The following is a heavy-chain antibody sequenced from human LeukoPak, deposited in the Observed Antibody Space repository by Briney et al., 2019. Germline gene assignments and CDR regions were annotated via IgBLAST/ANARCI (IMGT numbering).Heavy chain of an antibody. Sequence: ASVKVSCKASGYTFISYGISWVRQAPGQGLEWMGWISGYNGNTNYAQNLQGRVTMTTDTSTSTAYMELRSLRSDDTAVYYCARDPSYCGGDCYAFDIWGQGTMVTVSS. CDR3: ARDPSYCGGDCYAFDI. J-gene: IGHJ3*02. V-gene: IGHV1-18*01. CDR2: ISGYNGNT. CDR1: GYTFISYG. D-gene: IGHD2-21*02.